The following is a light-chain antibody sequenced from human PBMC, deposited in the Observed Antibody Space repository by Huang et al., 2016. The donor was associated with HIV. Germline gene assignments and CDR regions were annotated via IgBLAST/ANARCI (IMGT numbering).Light chain of an antibody. Sequence: EIVMTQSPATLSVSPGARVTLSCRASQSLSSQLAWYQQKRGQAPRLLIYGVSTRATDIPARFRGSGSWTDFTLTINSLQSEDFATYYCQQYNDWPLTFGQGTEVEIK. CDR2: GVS. V-gene: IGKV3-15*01. CDR1: QSLSSQ. J-gene: IGKJ1*01. CDR3: QQYNDWPLT.